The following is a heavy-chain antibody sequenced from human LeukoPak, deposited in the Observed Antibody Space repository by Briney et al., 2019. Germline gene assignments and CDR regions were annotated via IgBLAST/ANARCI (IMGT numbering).Heavy chain of an antibody. CDR3: AXXXXXXXXXXXXSYYNWFDP. CDR2: IYYSGST. V-gene: IGHV4-59*08. Sequence: SETLSLTCTVSGGSISSYYWSWIRQPPGKGLEWIGYIYYSGSTNYNPSLKSRVTISVDTSKNQFSLKLSSVTAADTAVYYCAXXXXXXXXXXXXSYYNWFDPWGQGTLVTVSS. CDR1: GGSISSYY. J-gene: IGHJ5*02.